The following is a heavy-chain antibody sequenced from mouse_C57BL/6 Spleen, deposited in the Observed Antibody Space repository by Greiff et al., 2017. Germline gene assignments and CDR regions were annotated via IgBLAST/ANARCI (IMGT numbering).Heavy chain of an antibody. V-gene: IGHV1-9*01. Sequence: QVQLKQSGAELMKPGASVKLSCKATGYTFTGYWIEWVKQRPGHGLEWLGEILPGSGSTNYNEKFKGKATFTADTSSNTAYMQLSSLTTEDSAIYYCARKRAFNYYGSSFAYWGQGTLVTVSA. CDR3: ARKRAFNYYGSSFAY. D-gene: IGHD1-1*01. J-gene: IGHJ3*01. CDR1: GYTFTGYW. CDR2: ILPGSGST.